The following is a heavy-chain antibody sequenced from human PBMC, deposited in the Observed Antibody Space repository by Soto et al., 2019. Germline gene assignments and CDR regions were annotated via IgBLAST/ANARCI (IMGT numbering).Heavy chain of an antibody. V-gene: IGHV1-18*04. D-gene: IGHD3-22*01. CDR2: ISAYNGNT. Sequence: GASVKVSCKASGYTFTSYGISWVRQAPGQGLEWMGWISAYNGNTNYAQKLQGRVTMTTDTSTSTAYMELRSLRSDDTAVYYCARDYYYDSSGYYSPYYYYYYGMDVWGQRTTVTVSS. CDR3: ARDYYYDSSGYYSPYYYYYYGMDV. CDR1: GYTFTSYG. J-gene: IGHJ6*02.